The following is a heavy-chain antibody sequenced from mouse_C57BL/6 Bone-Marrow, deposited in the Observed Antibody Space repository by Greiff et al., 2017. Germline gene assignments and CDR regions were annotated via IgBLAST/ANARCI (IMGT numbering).Heavy chain of an antibody. J-gene: IGHJ2*01. CDR2: IDPSDSYT. CDR1: GYTFTSYW. V-gene: IGHV1-69*01. Sequence: QVQLQQPGAELVMPGASVKLSCKASGYTFTSYWMHWVKQRPGQGLEWIGEIDPSDSYTNYNHKFKGKSTLTVDKSSSTAYMQLSSLTSEDSAVYYCARGYYYLDYWGQGTTLTVSS. CDR3: ARGYYYLDY.